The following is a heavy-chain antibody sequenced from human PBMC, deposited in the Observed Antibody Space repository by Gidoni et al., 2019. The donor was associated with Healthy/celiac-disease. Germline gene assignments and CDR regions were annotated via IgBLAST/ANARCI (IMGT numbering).Heavy chain of an antibody. CDR2: ISYDGSNK. CDR3: ARERTVGATIHFDY. V-gene: IGHV3-30-3*01. Sequence: QVQLVESGGGVVQPGRSLRLSCAASGFTFSSYAMHWVRQAPGKGLEWVAVISYDGSNKYYADSVKGRFTISRDNSKNTLYLQMNSLRAEDTAVYYCARERTVGATIHFDYWGQGTLVTVSS. CDR1: GFTFSSYA. J-gene: IGHJ4*02. D-gene: IGHD1-26*01.